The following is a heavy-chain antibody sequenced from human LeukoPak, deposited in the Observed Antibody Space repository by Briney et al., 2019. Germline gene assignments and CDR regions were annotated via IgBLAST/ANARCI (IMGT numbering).Heavy chain of an antibody. V-gene: IGHV1-46*01. J-gene: IGHJ4*02. D-gene: IGHD2-8*01. CDR3: ARDYVDDIPMIKDY. CDR2: INLSGGST. CDR1: GHTFTSYH. Sequence: ASVKVSCKASGHTFTSYHMHWVRQAPGQGLKWMGLINLSGGSTTYAQRFQGRVTLTRDTSTSTVYMELSSLRSEDTAVYYCARDYVDDIPMIKDYWGQGTLVTVSS.